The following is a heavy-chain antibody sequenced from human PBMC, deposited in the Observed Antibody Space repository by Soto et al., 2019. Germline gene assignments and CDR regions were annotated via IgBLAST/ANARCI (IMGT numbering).Heavy chain of an antibody. CDR2: IYYSGST. J-gene: IGHJ5*02. Sequence: QVQLQESGPGLVKPSETLSLTCTVSGCSISSYYWSWIRQPPGKGLEWIGYIYYSGSTNYNPSLKSLVTRPVDTSKNKFSLKLSSVTAADTAVYYCARGLGGTSDWFDPWGQGTLVTVSS. D-gene: IGHD3-16*01. CDR1: GCSISSYY. V-gene: IGHV4-59*01. CDR3: ARGLGGTSDWFDP.